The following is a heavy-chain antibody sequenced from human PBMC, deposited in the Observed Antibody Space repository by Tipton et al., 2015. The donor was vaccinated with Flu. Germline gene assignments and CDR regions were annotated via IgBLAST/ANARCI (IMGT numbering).Heavy chain of an antibody. CDR3: ARGLLPDSNWYNGMDV. CDR1: GFTFNIYD. V-gene: IGHV3-13*01. CDR2: IGSAGNT. J-gene: IGHJ6*02. D-gene: IGHD6-13*01. Sequence: SLRLSCAASGFTFNIYDIHWVRQVTGKALEWVSAIGSAGNTHYSDSVKGRFTITRDNVKNSLYLQMNSLRVGDTAVYYCARGLLPDSNWYNGMDVWGQGTTVTVSS.